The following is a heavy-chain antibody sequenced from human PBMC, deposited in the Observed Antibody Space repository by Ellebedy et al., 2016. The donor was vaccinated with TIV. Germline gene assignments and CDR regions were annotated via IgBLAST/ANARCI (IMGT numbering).Heavy chain of an antibody. CDR2: ISISGTKT. Sequence: GESLKISCAVSGFTFSSHAMTWVRQAPGKGLEWVSAISISGTKTYYADSVKGRFTISRDNSKDTLYLQMNSLRAEDTAVYYCARDDAGIAADGTYYFHGMDIWGQGTTVTVSS. D-gene: IGHD6-13*01. J-gene: IGHJ6*02. V-gene: IGHV3-23*01. CDR3: ARDDAGIAADGTYYFHGMDI. CDR1: GFTFSSHA.